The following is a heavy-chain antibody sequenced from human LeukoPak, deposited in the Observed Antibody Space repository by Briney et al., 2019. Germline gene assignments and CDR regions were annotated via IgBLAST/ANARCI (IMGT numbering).Heavy chain of an antibody. CDR3: ARGRDYYTSGSYEY. Sequence: PGGSLRLSCAASGFTFSDYYMSWIRQAPGKGLEWVSYITSSGNTIYYADSVKGRFTISRDNAKNSLYLQMNTLRAEDRAVYYCARGRDYYTSGSYEYWGQGTLVTVSS. J-gene: IGHJ4*02. V-gene: IGHV3-11*04. CDR2: ITSSGNTI. CDR1: GFTFSDYY. D-gene: IGHD3-10*01.